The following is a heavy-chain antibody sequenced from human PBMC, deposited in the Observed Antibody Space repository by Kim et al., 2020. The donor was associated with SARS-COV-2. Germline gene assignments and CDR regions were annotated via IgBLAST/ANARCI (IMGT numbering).Heavy chain of an antibody. D-gene: IGHD6-19*01. V-gene: IGHV4-39*01. J-gene: IGHJ4*02. Sequence: YHNPALKSRVTISIDTSKNQFSLKLSSVTAADTAVYYCARRAAVAGQFDYWGQGTLVTVSS. CDR3: ARRAAVAGQFDY.